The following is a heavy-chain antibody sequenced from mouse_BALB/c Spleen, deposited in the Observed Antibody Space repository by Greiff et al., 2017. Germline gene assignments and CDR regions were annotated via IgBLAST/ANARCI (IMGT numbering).Heavy chain of an antibody. CDR3: ARSSDGYYVPYAMDY. J-gene: IGHJ4*01. Sequence: EVQLVESGGGLVQPGGSRKLSCAASGFTFSSFGMHWVRQAPEKGLEWVAYISSGSSTIYYADTVKGRFTISRDNPKNTLFLQMTSLRSEDTAMYYCARSSDGYYVPYAMDYWGQGTSVTVSS. V-gene: IGHV5-17*02. CDR2: ISSGSSTI. CDR1: GFTFSSFG. D-gene: IGHD2-3*01.